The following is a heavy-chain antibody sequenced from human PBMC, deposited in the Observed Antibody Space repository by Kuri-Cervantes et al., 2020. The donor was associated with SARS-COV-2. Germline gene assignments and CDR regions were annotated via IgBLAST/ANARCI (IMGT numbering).Heavy chain of an antibody. Sequence: SETLSLTCTVSGGSISSSSYYWGWIRQPPGKGLEWIGSIYYSGSTYYNPSLKSRVTISVDTSKNQFSLKLSSVTAADTAVYYCAIQVVPGDAFDIWSQGTMVTVSS. V-gene: IGHV4-39*07. CDR1: GGSISSSSYY. CDR2: IYYSGST. D-gene: IGHD3-22*01. J-gene: IGHJ3*02. CDR3: AIQVVPGDAFDI.